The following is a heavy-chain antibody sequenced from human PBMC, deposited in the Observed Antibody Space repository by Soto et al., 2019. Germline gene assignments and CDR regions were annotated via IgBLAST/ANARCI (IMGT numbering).Heavy chain of an antibody. CDR3: ARSDCPIDSCFARYCYTMDV. CDR2: INPSPGST. CDR1: GYTFGSHY. D-gene: IGHD2-2*01. J-gene: IGHJ6*02. Sequence: QVQLVQSGAEVRKPGASVKVACKASGYTFGSHYVHWVRQAPGQALEWLGIINPSPGSTSYAEKFQGRVTMTRDTSTSTVYMEMSSLRSEDTATSYCARSDCPIDSCFARYCYTMDVWGQGTTVTVSS. V-gene: IGHV1-46*01.